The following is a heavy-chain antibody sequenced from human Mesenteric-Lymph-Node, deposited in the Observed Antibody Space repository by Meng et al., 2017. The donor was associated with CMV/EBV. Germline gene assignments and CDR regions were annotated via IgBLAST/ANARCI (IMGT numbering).Heavy chain of an antibody. J-gene: IGHJ4*02. CDR1: GFTFSDYY. Sequence: SGFTFSDYYMSWIRQAPGTGLEWVSYISSSGSTIYYADSVKVRFTISRDNDKNSLYLQMNSLRAEDTAVYYCAREARAIAAAYFDYWGQGTLVTVSS. D-gene: IGHD6-13*01. V-gene: IGHV3-11*01. CDR3: AREARAIAAAYFDY. CDR2: ISSSGSTI.